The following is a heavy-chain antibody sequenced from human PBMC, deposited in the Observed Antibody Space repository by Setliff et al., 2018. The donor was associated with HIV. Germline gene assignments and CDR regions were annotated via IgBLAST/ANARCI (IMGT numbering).Heavy chain of an antibody. CDR3: VKEGRTSTVFDY. Sequence: PSETLSLTCTVSGGSISSYYWSWIRQPPGKGLEWIGYIYYSGNTKYNPSLQGRATTSVDRSKNQFSLELRSVTAADTAVYYCVKEGRTSTVFDYWGQGVMVTVSS. D-gene: IGHD1-7*01. V-gene: IGHV4-59*12. CDR1: GGSISSYY. J-gene: IGHJ4*02. CDR2: IYYSGNT.